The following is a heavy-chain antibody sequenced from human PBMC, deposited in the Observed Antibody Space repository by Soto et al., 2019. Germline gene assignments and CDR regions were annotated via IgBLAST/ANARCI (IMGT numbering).Heavy chain of an antibody. J-gene: IGHJ6*03. CDR3: ARKGAAASYAHYYMDV. Sequence: SETLSLTCTVSGGSISSYYWSWIRQPPGKGLEWIGYVYYSGNTNYNPSLEGRVTISVDTSRNRFSLNLTSATAADTAVYYCARKGAAASYAHYYMDVWGRGAAVTVSS. V-gene: IGHV4-59*01. D-gene: IGHD6-13*01. CDR1: GGSISSYY. CDR2: VYYSGNT.